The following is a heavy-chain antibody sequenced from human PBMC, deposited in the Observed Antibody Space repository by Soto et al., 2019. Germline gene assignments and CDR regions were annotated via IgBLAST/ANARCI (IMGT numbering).Heavy chain of an antibody. CDR2: IYYSGST. J-gene: IGHJ6*02. D-gene: IGHD3-10*01. V-gene: IGHV4-39*01. Sequence: PSETLSLTCTVSGGSISSSSYYWGWIRQPPGKGLEWIGSIYYSGSTYYNPSLKSRVTISVDTSKNQFSLKLSSVTAADTAVYYCASGGDYYGSGTDFSPYYYYYYGMDVWGQGTTFTVCS. CDR3: ASGGDYYGSGTDFSPYYYYYYGMDV. CDR1: GGSISSSSYY.